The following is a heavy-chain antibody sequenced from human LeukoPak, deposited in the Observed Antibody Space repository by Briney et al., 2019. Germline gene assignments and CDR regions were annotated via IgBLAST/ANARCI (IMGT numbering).Heavy chain of an antibody. CDR3: AKRSLGASYYFDY. V-gene: IGHV3-23*01. CDR2: ISGSGGST. D-gene: IGHD1-26*01. CDR1: GFTFSSYA. J-gene: IGHJ4*02. Sequence: GGSLRLSCAASGFTFSSYAMSWVRQAPGKGLEWVSAISGSGGSTYYADSVKGRFTISRVNSKNTLYLQMNSLRAEDTAVYYCAKRSLGASYYFDYWGQGTLVTVSS.